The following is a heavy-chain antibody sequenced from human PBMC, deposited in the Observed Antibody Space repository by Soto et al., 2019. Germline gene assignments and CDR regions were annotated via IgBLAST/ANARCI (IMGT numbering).Heavy chain of an antibody. D-gene: IGHD2-21*01. CDR2: IRGDGGAT. CDR1: GFTLSDYD. CDR3: AKDRRGGEYPAFDL. J-gene: IGHJ3*01. V-gene: IGHV3-23*01. Sequence: DVHLLESGGGLVQPGGSLRLSCVASGFTLSDYDMGWVRQAPGKGLEWVSLIRGDGGATYYARSLEGRLTISRDNSENTLYPQMNSLRVEDTALYYCAKDRRGGEYPAFDLWGQGTLVTVSS.